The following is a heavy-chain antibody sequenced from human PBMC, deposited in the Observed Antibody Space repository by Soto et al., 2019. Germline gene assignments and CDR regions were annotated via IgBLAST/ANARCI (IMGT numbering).Heavy chain of an antibody. Sequence: SETLSLTCTVSGGSISSYYWSWIRQPAGKGLEWIGRIYTSGSTNYNPSLKSRVTMSVDTSKNQFSLKLSSVTAADTAVYYCARADCSSTRCYHALDSWGKGTMATVSS. CDR1: GGSISSYY. J-gene: IGHJ3*02. D-gene: IGHD2-2*01. V-gene: IGHV4-4*07. CDR3: ARADCSSTRCYHALDS. CDR2: IYTSGST.